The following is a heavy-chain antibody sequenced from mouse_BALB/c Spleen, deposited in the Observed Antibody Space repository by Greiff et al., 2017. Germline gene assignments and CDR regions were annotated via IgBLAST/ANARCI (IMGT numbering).Heavy chain of an antibody. D-gene: IGHD1-2*01. J-gene: IGHJ3*01. CDR1: GFDFSRYW. Sequence: DVKLQESGGGLVQPGGSLKLSCAASGFDFSRYWMSWVRQAPGKGLEWIGEINPDSSTINYTPSLKDKFIISRDNAKNTLYLQMSKVRSEDTALYYCARPKTTAARGFAYWGQGTLVTVSA. CDR3: ARPKTTAARGFAY. CDR2: INPDSSTI. V-gene: IGHV4-1*02.